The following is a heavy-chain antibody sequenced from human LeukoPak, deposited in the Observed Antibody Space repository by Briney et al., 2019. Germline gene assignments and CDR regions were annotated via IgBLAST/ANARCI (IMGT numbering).Heavy chain of an antibody. V-gene: IGHV3-30*18. CDR3: TKGGFGVVRYYFDY. CDR1: GFTFSSYG. D-gene: IGHD3-3*01. J-gene: IGHJ4*02. Sequence: GGSLRLSCAASGFTFSSYGMHWVRQAPGKGLEWVAVISYDGSNKYYADSVKGRFTISRDNSKNTLYLQMNSLRAEDMAVYYCTKGGFGVVRYYFDYWGQGTLVTVSS. CDR2: ISYDGSNK.